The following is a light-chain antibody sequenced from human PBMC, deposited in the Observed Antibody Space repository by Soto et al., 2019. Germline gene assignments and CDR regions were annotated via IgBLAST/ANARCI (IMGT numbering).Light chain of an antibody. Sequence: IQMTQSPSSLSASVGDRVTITCRASQGISNYLAWYQQKPGKIPKLLIYAASTLQSGVPSRFSGSGSGTDFTLTISSLQPEDFASYYCQKYNSAPTFGQGTKVEIK. J-gene: IGKJ1*01. CDR3: QKYNSAPT. CDR1: QGISNY. V-gene: IGKV1-27*01. CDR2: AAS.